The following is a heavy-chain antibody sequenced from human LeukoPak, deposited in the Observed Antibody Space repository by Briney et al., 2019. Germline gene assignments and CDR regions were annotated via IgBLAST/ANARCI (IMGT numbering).Heavy chain of an antibody. D-gene: IGHD6-19*01. CDR1: GFTFSSYA. CDR2: ISGSGGST. V-gene: IGHV3-23*01. J-gene: IGHJ6*02. Sequence: PGGSLRLSCAASGFTFSSYAMSWVRQAPGKGLEWVSAISGSGGSTYYADSVKGRFTISRDNSKNTLYLQMNSLRAEDTAVYYCAKDRERMVAVAGNYYGMDVWGQGATVTVSS. CDR3: AKDRERMVAVAGNYYGMDV.